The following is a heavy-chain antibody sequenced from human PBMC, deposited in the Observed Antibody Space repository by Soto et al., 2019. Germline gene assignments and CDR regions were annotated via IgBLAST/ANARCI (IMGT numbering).Heavy chain of an antibody. V-gene: IGHV4-39*01. CDR2: FPYGEKT. Sequence: QLQLQESGPGLVKPSETLSLTCTVSGGSITSGPYSWGWIRQPPGEGLEWIGTFPYGEKTYYNPSLGSRITISADTSQNQFSLKVSSVTVTDSAVYYCARLGGFCGSSNCNGYYAMDVWGQGTTVTVSS. D-gene: IGHD1-1*01. CDR1: GGSITSGPYS. CDR3: ARLGGFCGSSNCNGYYAMDV. J-gene: IGHJ6*02.